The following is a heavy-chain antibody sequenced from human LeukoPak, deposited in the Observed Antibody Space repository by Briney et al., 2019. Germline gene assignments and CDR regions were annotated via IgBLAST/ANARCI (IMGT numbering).Heavy chain of an antibody. CDR3: AKDRQRYYDILTGYWGFDY. Sequence: GGSLRLSCAAAGFTFSSYAMSWVRQAPGKGLEWVSAISGSGGSTYYADSVKGRFTISRDNSKNTLYLQMNSLRAEDTAVYYCAKDRQRYYDILTGYWGFDYWGQGTLVTVSS. J-gene: IGHJ4*02. D-gene: IGHD3-9*01. CDR2: ISGSGGST. CDR1: GFTFSSYA. V-gene: IGHV3-23*01.